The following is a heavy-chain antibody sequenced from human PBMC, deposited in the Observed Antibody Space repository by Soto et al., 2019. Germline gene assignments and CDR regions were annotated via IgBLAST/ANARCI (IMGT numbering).Heavy chain of an antibody. J-gene: IGHJ4*02. CDR3: ATRGGEDYIYNYFDY. CDR2: ISGSGGAT. CDR1: GFTFSSYA. D-gene: IGHD3-16*01. V-gene: IGHV3-23*01. Sequence: GGSLRLSCAASGFTFSSYAMTWVRQAPGKGLEWVSTISGSGGATYYAESVRGRFTISKDNSKNTLYLQMNSLRAEDTAVYYCATRGGEDYIYNYFDYWGQGTLVTVSS.